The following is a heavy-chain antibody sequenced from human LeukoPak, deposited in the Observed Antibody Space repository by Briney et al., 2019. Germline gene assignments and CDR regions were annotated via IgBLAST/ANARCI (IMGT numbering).Heavy chain of an antibody. D-gene: IGHD3-3*01. V-gene: IGHV1-8*01. Sequence: ASVKVSCKASGYTFTSYDINWVRQATGQGLEWMGWMNPNSGNTGYAQKFQGRVTMTRNTSISTAYMELSSLRSEDTAVYYCARGQVRFLEWLLWPHYYYYYMDVWGKGTTVTVSS. CDR1: GYTFTSYD. CDR2: MNPNSGNT. CDR3: ARGQVRFLEWLLWPHYYYYYMDV. J-gene: IGHJ6*03.